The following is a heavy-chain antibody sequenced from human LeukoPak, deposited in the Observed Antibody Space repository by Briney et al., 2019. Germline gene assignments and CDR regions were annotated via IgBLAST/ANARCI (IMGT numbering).Heavy chain of an antibody. V-gene: IGHV4-34*01. D-gene: IGHD6-13*01. J-gene: IGHJ4*02. CDR2: INHRGSS. CDR1: GGSFNGYY. Sequence: SETLSLTCAVYGGSFNGYYWSWIRQPPGKGLEWIGEINHRGSSNCNPSLKSRVTISIDTSKNQFSLKLSSVTAADTAVYYCARSLTAYSSSYPFNNWGQGTLVTVSS. CDR3: ARSLTAYSSSYPFNN.